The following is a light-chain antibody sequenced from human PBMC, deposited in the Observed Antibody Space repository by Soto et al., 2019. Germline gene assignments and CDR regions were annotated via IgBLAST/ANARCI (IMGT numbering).Light chain of an antibody. Sequence: QSVLTQPPSVSEAPRQRVTISCSGSSSNIGNNAVNWYQQLPGKAPKLLIYYDDLLPSGVSDRFSGSKSGTSASLAISGLQSEDEADYYCSSYTNINTRACVFGTGTQLTVL. CDR2: YDD. CDR1: SSNIGNNA. V-gene: IGLV1-36*01. J-gene: IGLJ7*01. CDR3: SSYTNINTRACV.